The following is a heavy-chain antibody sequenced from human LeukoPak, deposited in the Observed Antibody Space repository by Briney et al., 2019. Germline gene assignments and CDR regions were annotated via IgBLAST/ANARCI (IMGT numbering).Heavy chain of an antibody. CDR2: IYYSGST. J-gene: IGHJ4*02. Sequence: TSSETLSLTCTVSGGSISSYYWSWIRQPPGKGLEWIGYIYYSGSTNYNPSLKSRVTISVDTSKNQFSLKLSSVTAADTAVYYCARERDYWGQGTLVTVSS. V-gene: IGHV4-59*12. CDR1: GGSISSYY. CDR3: ARERDY.